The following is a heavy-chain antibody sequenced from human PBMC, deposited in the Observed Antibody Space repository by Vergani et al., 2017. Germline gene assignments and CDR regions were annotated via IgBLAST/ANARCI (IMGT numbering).Heavy chain of an antibody. CDR1: GFTFDDYA. CDR2: ISWNSGSI. J-gene: IGHJ4*02. CDR3: AREARQWLVLYYFDY. V-gene: IGHV3-9*01. Sequence: EVQLVESGGGLVQPGRSLRLSCAASGFTFDDYAMHWVRQAPGKGLEWVSGISWNSGSIGYADSVKGRFTISRDNAKNSLYLQMNSLRAEDTALYYCAREARQWLVLYYFDYWGQGTLVTVSS. D-gene: IGHD6-19*01.